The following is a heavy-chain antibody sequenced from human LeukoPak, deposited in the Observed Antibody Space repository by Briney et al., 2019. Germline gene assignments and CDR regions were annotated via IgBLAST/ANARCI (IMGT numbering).Heavy chain of an antibody. CDR3: ARDLLYYDSSGYYYVKGMDV. D-gene: IGHD3-22*01. J-gene: IGHJ6*02. CDR1: GFSFSNYW. CDR2: ISSSSSYI. V-gene: IGHV3-21*01. Sequence: GGSLRLSCAASGFSFSNYWMTWVRQGPGKGLEWVSSISSSSSYIYYADSVKGRFTISRDNAKNSLYLQMNSLRAEDTAVYYCARDLLYYDSSGYYYVKGMDVWGQGPRSPSP.